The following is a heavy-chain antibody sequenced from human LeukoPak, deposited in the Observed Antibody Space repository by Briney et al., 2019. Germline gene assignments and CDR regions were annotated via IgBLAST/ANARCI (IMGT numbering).Heavy chain of an antibody. J-gene: IGHJ6*02. Sequence: GGSLRLSCAASGLTFSSYAMSWVRQAPGRGLERVSAISGSGGSTYYADSVKGRFTISRDNPKNTLYLQMNSLRAEDTAVYYCAKYATTVYTFYGMDVWGQGTTVTVSS. V-gene: IGHV3-23*01. CDR1: GLTFSSYA. CDR3: AKYATTVYTFYGMDV. D-gene: IGHD4-17*01. CDR2: ISGSGGST.